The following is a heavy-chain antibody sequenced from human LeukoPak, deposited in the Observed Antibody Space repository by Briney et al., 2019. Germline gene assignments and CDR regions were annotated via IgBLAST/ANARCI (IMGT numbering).Heavy chain of an antibody. D-gene: IGHD3-10*01. Sequence: HPGGSLRLSCAASGFSFRGYGMHWVRQAPGRGLEYVSAISADGGTTDYLNSVKGRFTISRDNSKNTLYLQMGRLRSDDTAIYYCARGRGGPPFDFWGQGTVVTAAS. J-gene: IGHJ4*02. V-gene: IGHV3-64*01. CDR3: ARGRGGPPFDF. CDR1: GFSFRGYG. CDR2: ISADGGTT.